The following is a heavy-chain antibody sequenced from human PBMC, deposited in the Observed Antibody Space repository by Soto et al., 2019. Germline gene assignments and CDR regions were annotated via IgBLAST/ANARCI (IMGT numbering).Heavy chain of an antibody. Sequence: PGGSLRLSCAASGFTFSSYAMSWVGEASGKGLEWVSAISGSGGSTYYVDSVKGRFTTSRDNSKNTLYLQMNSLRAEDTAVYYCASLRGYSYGRLYYFDYWGQGTLVTVSS. CDR3: ASLRGYSYGRLYYFDY. CDR1: GFTFSSYA. D-gene: IGHD5-18*01. CDR2: ISGSGGST. V-gene: IGHV3-23*01. J-gene: IGHJ4*02.